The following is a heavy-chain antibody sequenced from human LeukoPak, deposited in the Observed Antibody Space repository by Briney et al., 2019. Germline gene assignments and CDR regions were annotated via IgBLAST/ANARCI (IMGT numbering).Heavy chain of an antibody. CDR2: ISSSSSYI. J-gene: IGHJ3*02. CDR1: GFTFSSYS. CDR3: ARFDVVVAGSDAFDI. Sequence: GGSLRLSCAASGFTFSSYSMNWVRQAPGKGLEWVSSISSSSSYIYYADSVKGRFTISRDNAKNSLYLQMNSLRAEDTAVYYCARFDVVVAGSDAFDIWGQGTMVTVSS. V-gene: IGHV3-21*01. D-gene: IGHD2-15*01.